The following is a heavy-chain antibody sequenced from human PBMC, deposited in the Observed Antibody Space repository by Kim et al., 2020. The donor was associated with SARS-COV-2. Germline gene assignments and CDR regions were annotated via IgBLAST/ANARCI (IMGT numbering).Heavy chain of an antibody. Sequence: SETLSLDYNVSGGSSRLYYWTWIRQFPGKGLEWIGYMYDHGGASYSPSLRSRVTISVDMSKGQFSLRLTSVTTADTAIYYCARGNNLGGAYDSLGQGTL. D-gene: IGHD7-27*01. CDR3: ARGNNLGGAYDS. V-gene: IGHV4-59*13. CDR1: GGSSRLYY. J-gene: IGHJ4*02. CDR2: MYDHGGA.